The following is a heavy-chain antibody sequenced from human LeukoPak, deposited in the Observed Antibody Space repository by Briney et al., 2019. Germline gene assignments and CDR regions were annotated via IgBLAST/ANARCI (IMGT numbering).Heavy chain of an antibody. CDR1: GFTFSSYW. V-gene: IGHV3-7*04. J-gene: IGHJ3*02. Sequence: GGSLRLSCAASGFTFSSYWMSWVRQAPGKGLEWVANIKRDGSEKYYVDSVKGRFTISRDNAKNSLYLQINSLRAEDTAVYYCARDPAYDAFDIWGQGTVVTVSS. CDR3: ARDPAYDAFDI. CDR2: IKRDGSEK.